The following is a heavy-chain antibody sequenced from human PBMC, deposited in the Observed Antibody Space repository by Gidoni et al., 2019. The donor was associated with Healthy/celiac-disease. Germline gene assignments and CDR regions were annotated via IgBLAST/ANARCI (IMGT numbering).Heavy chain of an antibody. Sequence: QVQLVQSGAEVKKPGASVTVSCKASGYTFPSYGISWVRQATGQGLEWMGWISAYNGNTNNAQKLQGRVTMTTDTSTSTAYMELRSLRADDAAVYYCARGNSGSLLGAFDIWGQGTMVTVSS. V-gene: IGHV1-18*01. CDR3: ARGNSGSLLGAFDI. D-gene: IGHD1-26*01. CDR2: ISAYNGNT. CDR1: GYTFPSYG. J-gene: IGHJ3*02.